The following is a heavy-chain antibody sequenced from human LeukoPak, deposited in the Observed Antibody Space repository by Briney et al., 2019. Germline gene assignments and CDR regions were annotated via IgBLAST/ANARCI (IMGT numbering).Heavy chain of an antibody. CDR2: IYYSGST. D-gene: IGHD3-10*01. CDR1: GGSISSYY. CDR3: ATNYYGDAFDI. J-gene: IGHJ3*02. Sequence: SETLSLTCTVSGGSISSYYWSWIRQPPGMGLEWIGYIYYSGSTNYNPSLKSRVTISVDTSKNQFSLKLSSVTAADTAVYYCATNYYGDAFDIWGQGTMVTVSS. V-gene: IGHV4-59*01.